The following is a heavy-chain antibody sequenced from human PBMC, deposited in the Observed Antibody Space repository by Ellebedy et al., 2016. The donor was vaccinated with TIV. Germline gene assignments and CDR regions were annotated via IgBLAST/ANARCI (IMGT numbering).Heavy chain of an antibody. CDR1: GFSFGDYA. D-gene: IGHD2/OR15-2a*01. Sequence: GGSLRLXXTTSGFSFGDYALTWFRQAPGKGLEWVAVISYDESNERYADSVKGRFTISRDNSKNTLYLQMNNLRPEDTAVYYCAKNRQFYANFATLDYWGQGILVTVSS. V-gene: IGHV3-30*04. CDR3: AKNRQFYANFATLDY. J-gene: IGHJ4*02. CDR2: ISYDESNE.